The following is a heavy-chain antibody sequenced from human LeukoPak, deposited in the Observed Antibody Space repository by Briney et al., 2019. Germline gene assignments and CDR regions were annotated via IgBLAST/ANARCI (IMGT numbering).Heavy chain of an antibody. CDR2: INHSGST. J-gene: IGHJ4*02. CDR1: GGSFSGYY. CDR3: AGGRPGERWLQFPFDY. V-gene: IGHV4-34*01. Sequence: SETLSLTCAVYGGSFSGYYWSWIRQPPGKGLEWIGEINHSGSTNYNPSLKSRVTISVDTSKNQFSLKLSSVTAADTAVYYCAGGRPGERWLQFPFDYWGQGTLVTVSS. D-gene: IGHD5-24*01.